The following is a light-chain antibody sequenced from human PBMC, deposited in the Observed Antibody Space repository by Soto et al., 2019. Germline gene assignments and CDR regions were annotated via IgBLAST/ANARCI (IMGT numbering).Light chain of an antibody. V-gene: IGKV3-15*01. CDR3: QQSYSSPWT. CDR1: QSVSSN. CDR2: GAS. J-gene: IGKJ1*01. Sequence: EIVMTQSPATLSVSPGERATLSCRASQSVSSNLAWYQQKPGQAPRLLIYGASTRATGIPARFSGSGSGTEFTLTISSLQSEDFAGYFCQQSYSSPWTFGQGTKVEI.